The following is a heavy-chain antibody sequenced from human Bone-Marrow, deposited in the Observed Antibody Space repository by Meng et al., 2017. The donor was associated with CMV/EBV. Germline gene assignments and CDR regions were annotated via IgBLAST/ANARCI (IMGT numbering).Heavy chain of an antibody. D-gene: IGHD5-24*01. J-gene: IGHJ4*02. CDR2: IIPIFGTA. V-gene: IGHV1-69*05. Sequence: SVKVSCKASGYTFTSYGISWVRQAPGQGLEWMGGIIPIFGTANYAQKFQGRVTITTDESTSTAYMELSSLRSEDTAVYYCARERDGYPNDYWGQGTLVTVYS. CDR1: GYTFTSYG. CDR3: ARERDGYPNDY.